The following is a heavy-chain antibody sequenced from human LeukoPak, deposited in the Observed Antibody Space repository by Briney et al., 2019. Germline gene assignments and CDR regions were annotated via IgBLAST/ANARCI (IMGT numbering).Heavy chain of an antibody. J-gene: IGHJ4*02. CDR2: IYTSGST. V-gene: IGHV4-4*07. Sequence: PSETLSLTCTVSGGSISSFYWSWIRQPAGKGLEWIGRIYTSGSTNYNPSLKSRVTMSVDTSKNQFSLKLSSVTAADTAVYYCAREYYYDSSGYWGFPDYWGQGTLVTVSS. CDR3: AREYYYDSSGYWGFPDY. D-gene: IGHD3-22*01. CDR1: GGSISSFY.